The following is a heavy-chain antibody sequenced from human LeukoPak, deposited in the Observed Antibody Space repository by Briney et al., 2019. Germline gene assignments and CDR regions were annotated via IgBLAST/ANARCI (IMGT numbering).Heavy chain of an antibody. CDR2: IIPIFGTA. D-gene: IGHD4-11*01. Sequence: SVKVSCKASGGTFSSYAISWVRQAPGQGLEWMGGIIPIFGTANYAQKFQGRVTITADKSTSTAYMELSSLRAEDTAVYYCARSTGGFSGMDAWGKGTTVTVSS. J-gene: IGHJ6*04. CDR3: ARSTGGFSGMDA. V-gene: IGHV1-69*06. CDR1: GGTFSSYA.